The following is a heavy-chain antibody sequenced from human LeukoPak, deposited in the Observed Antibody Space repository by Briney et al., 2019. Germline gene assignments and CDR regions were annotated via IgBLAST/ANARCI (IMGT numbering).Heavy chain of an antibody. Sequence: SVKVSCKASGGTFSSYAISWVRQAPGRGLEWMGRIIPIFGIANYAQKFQGRVTITADKSTSTAYMELSSLRSEDTAVYYCAREGGPTPYCSSTSCYIGRWLDYWGQGTLVTVSS. CDR1: GGTFSSYA. CDR2: IIPIFGIA. J-gene: IGHJ4*02. D-gene: IGHD2-2*02. V-gene: IGHV1-69*04. CDR3: AREGGPTPYCSSTSCYIGRWLDY.